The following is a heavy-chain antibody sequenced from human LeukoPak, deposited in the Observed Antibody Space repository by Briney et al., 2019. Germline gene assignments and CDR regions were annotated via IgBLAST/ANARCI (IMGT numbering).Heavy chain of an antibody. V-gene: IGHV5-51*01. CDR3: AKISTNGLDV. Sequence: GESLNISCKGCGYSFTTHLITWVREMPGKVLEWMGVIYRGASDIRYSPAFQGQVTISADKAISTVYLQWSNLKASDNSIYCCAKISTNGLDVWGQGTAVTVSS. CDR1: GYSFTTHL. J-gene: IGHJ6*02. CDR2: IYRGASDI. D-gene: IGHD2/OR15-2a*01.